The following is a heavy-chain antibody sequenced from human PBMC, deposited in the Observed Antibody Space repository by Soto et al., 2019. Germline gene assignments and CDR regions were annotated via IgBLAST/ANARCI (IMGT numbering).Heavy chain of an antibody. V-gene: IGHV4-59*01. CDR1: GGSISSYY. J-gene: IGHJ4*02. CDR2: IYYSGST. CDR3: ARDGGSYRFDY. Sequence: QVQLQESGPGLVKPSETLSLTCTVSGGSISSYYWSWIRQPPRKGLEWIGYIYYSGSTTYNPSLKSRVTISVDTSKNQFSLKLSSVTAADTAVYYCARDGGSYRFDYWGQGTLVTVSS. D-gene: IGHD1-26*01.